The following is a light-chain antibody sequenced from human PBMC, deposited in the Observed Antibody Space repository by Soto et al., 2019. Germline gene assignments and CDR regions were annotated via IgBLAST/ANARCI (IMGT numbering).Light chain of an antibody. J-gene: IGKJ5*01. CDR2: GAS. Sequence: EIVLPQSPATLSLSPGERAPLSCRASQSVSNTYLAWYQHKPGQAPRLLIYGASNRVTGIPDRIGSRGWGTFFTLISSRLDADVVVFYCWQHSGWSLVTFGGGTRLEIK. CDR3: WQHSGWSLVT. V-gene: IGKV3D-20*02. CDR1: QSVSNTY.